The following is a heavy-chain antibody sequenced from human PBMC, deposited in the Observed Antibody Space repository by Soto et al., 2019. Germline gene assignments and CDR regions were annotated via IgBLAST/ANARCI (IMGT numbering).Heavy chain of an antibody. Sequence: PSETLSLTCTVSGGSISSGGYYWSWIRQHPGKGLEWIGYIYYSGSTYYNPSLKSRVTISVDTSKNQFSLKLSSVTAADTAVYYCARDIRWWNDGLGRFDPWGQGTLVTVSS. CDR1: GGSISSGGYY. CDR2: IYYSGST. CDR3: ARDIRWWNDGLGRFDP. J-gene: IGHJ5*02. V-gene: IGHV4-31*03. D-gene: IGHD1-1*01.